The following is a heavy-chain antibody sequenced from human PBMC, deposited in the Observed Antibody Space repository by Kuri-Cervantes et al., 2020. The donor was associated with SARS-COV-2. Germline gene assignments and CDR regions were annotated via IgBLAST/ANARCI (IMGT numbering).Heavy chain of an antibody. V-gene: IGHV3-64*02. D-gene: IGHD1-26*01. CDR3: ARDKSGSYYDAFDF. J-gene: IGHJ3*01. CDR1: GFTFSSYA. Sequence: GESLKISCAASGFTFSSYAMHWVRQAPGKGLEYVSAISSNGGSTYYADSVKGRFTISRDNSKNTLYLQMGSLRAEDMAVYYCARDKSGSYYDAFDFWGQGTMVTVSS. CDR2: ISSNGGST.